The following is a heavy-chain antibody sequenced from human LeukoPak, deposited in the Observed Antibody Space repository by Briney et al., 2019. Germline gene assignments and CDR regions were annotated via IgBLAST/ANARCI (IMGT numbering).Heavy chain of an antibody. Sequence: GGFLRLSCAASGFTFSSYNMNWVRQAPGKGLEWVSGVSGSGGNIHYADSVKGRFTISRDNSKNTLYLQMNSLRAEDTAVYYCAASLPNIVVVPATKGPFGYWGQGALVTVSS. CDR3: AASLPNIVVVPATKGPFGY. CDR2: VSGSGGNI. CDR1: GFTFSSYN. V-gene: IGHV3-23*01. J-gene: IGHJ4*02. D-gene: IGHD2-2*01.